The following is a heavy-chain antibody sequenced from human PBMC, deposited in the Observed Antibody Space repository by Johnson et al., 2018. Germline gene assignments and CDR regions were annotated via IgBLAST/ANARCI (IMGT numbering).Heavy chain of an antibody. Sequence: VQLVQSGGGVVQPGRSLRLSCAASGFTFSSFTMHWVRQAPGKGLEWVSTISGSGGTTHYADSVKGRFTISRDNAKNSLYLQMNSLRDEDTVVYYCASCSYYDILELDYWGQGTLVTVSS. CDR1: GFTFSSFT. V-gene: IGHV3-48*02. J-gene: IGHJ4*02. D-gene: IGHD3-9*01. CDR3: ASCSYYDILELDY. CDR2: ISGSGGTT.